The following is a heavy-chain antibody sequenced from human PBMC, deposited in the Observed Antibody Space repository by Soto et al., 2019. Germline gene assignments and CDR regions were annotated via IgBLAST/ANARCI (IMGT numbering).Heavy chain of an antibody. D-gene: IGHD5-12*01. V-gene: IGHV4-59*01. J-gene: IGHJ4*02. Sequence: SETLSLTCIVSGGSISAYSWSWVRQPPGKGLEWIGNIHYNGNTKYSPSLKSRVTMSVDTSKNHFSLRLISVTAADTAIYFCAREGNLGRWLQPLDFWGQGTLVTVSS. CDR1: GGSISAYS. CDR3: AREGNLGRWLQPLDF. CDR2: IHYNGNT.